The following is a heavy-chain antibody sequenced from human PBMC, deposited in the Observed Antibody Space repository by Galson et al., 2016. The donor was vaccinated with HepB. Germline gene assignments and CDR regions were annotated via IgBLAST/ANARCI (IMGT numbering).Heavy chain of an antibody. V-gene: IGHV6-1*01. CDR2: TYYRSKWYN. D-gene: IGHD1-7*01. CDR3: ASARTGTAQIRAFDF. J-gene: IGHJ3*01. Sequence: CAISGDSVSSNSAAWNWIRQSPSRGLEWLGRTYYRSKWYNDYAVSLKGRITIDPDTSKNQFSLQLNSVTPEDTAIYYCASARTGTAQIRAFDFWGQGTMVTVSS. CDR1: GDSVSSNSAA.